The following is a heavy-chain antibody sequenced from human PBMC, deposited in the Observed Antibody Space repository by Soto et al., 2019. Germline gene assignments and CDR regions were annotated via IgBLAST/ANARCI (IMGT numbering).Heavy chain of an antibody. V-gene: IGHV4-59*01. J-gene: IGHJ4*02. Sequence: SETLSLTCTVSGGSISSNYWTWIRQPPGKGLEWIGYVYNSGSTNYNPSLKSRVTISGDTSKSQFSLKVNSMTAADTAVYYCARYRREAVAGYTLDNWGQGILVTVSS. CDR1: GGSISSNY. CDR3: ARYRREAVAGYTLDN. D-gene: IGHD6-13*01. CDR2: VYNSGST.